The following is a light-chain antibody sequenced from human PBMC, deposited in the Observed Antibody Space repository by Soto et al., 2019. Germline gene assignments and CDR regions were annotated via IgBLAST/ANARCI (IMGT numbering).Light chain of an antibody. J-gene: IGKJ4*01. CDR2: AAS. Sequence: DIQMTQSPSSVSASVGDRVTITCRASRGISSWVAWYQQKPGKAPNLLIYAASSLQSGVPSRFGGSGSGTEFTLTISNLQPEDFATYYCQQADTFPLTFGGGTKVDIK. CDR1: RGISSW. CDR3: QQADTFPLT. V-gene: IGKV1-12*01.